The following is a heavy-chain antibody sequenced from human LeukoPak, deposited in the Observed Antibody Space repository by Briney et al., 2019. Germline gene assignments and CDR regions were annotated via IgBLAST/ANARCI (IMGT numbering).Heavy chain of an antibody. J-gene: IGHJ4*02. D-gene: IGHD4-11*01. Sequence: GESLKISCKASGYRFTNYWIGWVRQMPGKGLEWMGIIYPGDSDTRYSPSFQGQVTISADKSISTAYLQWSSLKASDTAMYYCARGSNSRWFDYWGQGTLVTVSS. CDR1: GYRFTNYW. CDR3: ARGSNSRWFDY. V-gene: IGHV5-51*03. CDR2: IYPGDSDT.